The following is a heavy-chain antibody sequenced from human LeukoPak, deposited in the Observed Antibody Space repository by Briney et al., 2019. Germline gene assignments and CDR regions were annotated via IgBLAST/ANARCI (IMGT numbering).Heavy chain of an antibody. CDR2: VRYGGNIK. V-gene: IGHV3-30*02. Sequence: GGSLRLSCATSEFTFSAYAMHWIRQAPGRGLEWVAFVRYGGNIKYYADSVKGRFTISRDNSKNTLYLQMNSLTPEDTAVYYCAKDLVTEYNVFDYWGQGTLVTVSS. J-gene: IGHJ4*02. CDR3: AKDLVTEYNVFDY. CDR1: EFTFSAYA. D-gene: IGHD4-23*01.